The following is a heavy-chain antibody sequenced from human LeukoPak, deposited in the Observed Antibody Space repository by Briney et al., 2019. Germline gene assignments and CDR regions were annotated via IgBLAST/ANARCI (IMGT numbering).Heavy chain of an antibody. J-gene: IGHJ3*02. CDR2: ISSSSYI. Sequence: PGGSLRLSCAASGFTFSSYSMNWVRQAPGKGLEWVSSISSSSYIYYADSVKGRFTISRDNAKNSLYLQMNSLRAEDTAVYYCARDNSGSYYFDAFDIWGQGTMVTVSS. V-gene: IGHV3-21*01. D-gene: IGHD1-26*01. CDR1: GFTFSSYS. CDR3: ARDNSGSYYFDAFDI.